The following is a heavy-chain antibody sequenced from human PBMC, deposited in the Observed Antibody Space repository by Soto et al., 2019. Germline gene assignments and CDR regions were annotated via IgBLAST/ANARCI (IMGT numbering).Heavy chain of an antibody. CDR1: GGSISSSSYY. V-gene: IGHV4-39*01. Sequence: QLQLQESGPGLVKPSETLSLTCTVSGGSISSSSYYWGWIRQPPGKGLEWIGSIYYSGCTYYNPSLKSRVTISVDTSKNQFSLKLSSVTAADTAVYYCAGVHCSSTSCYTIRNSYFDYWGQGTLVTVSS. D-gene: IGHD2-2*02. CDR2: IYYSGCT. J-gene: IGHJ4*02. CDR3: AGVHCSSTSCYTIRNSYFDY.